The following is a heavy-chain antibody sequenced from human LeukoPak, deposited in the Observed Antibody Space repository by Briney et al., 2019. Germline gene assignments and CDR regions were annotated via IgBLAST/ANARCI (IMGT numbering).Heavy chain of an antibody. CDR1: GFTVSSNF. J-gene: IGHJ4*02. CDR3: ARDFGTSWASYFDY. CDR2: IYRGSHT. V-gene: IGHV3-66*02. D-gene: IGHD6-6*01. Sequence: PGGSLRLSCAASGFTVSSNFMSWVRQGPGKGLEWVSVIYRGSHTPYADSVKGRFTISRDNSKNTLYLQMNSLRAEDTAVYYCARDFGTSWASYFDYWGQGTLVTVSS.